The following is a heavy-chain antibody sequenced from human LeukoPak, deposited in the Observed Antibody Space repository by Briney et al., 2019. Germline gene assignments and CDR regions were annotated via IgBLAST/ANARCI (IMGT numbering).Heavy chain of an antibody. CDR3: ARHGWGYSSGWYGVYYYMDV. CDR2: IYPGDSDT. D-gene: IGHD6-19*01. J-gene: IGHJ6*03. CDR1: GYSFTSYW. Sequence: GESLQISCKGSGYSFTSYWIGWVRQMPGEGLEWMGIIYPGDSDTRYSPSFQGQVTISADKSISTAYLQWSSLKASDTAMYYCARHGWGYSSGWYGVYYYMDVWGKGTTVTISS. V-gene: IGHV5-51*01.